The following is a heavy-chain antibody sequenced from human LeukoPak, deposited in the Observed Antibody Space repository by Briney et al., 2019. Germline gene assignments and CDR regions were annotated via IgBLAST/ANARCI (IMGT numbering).Heavy chain of an antibody. D-gene: IGHD6-13*01. V-gene: IGHV4-34*01. CDR1: GGSFSGYH. Sequence: SETLSLTCAVYGGSFSGYHWSWIRQPPGKGLEWIGEINHSGSTNYNPSLKSRVTISVDTSKNQFSLKLSSVTAADTAVYYCARAIPGYSSSWYPRYYYYYMDVWGKGTTVTISS. J-gene: IGHJ6*03. CDR2: INHSGST. CDR3: ARAIPGYSSSWYPRYYYYYMDV.